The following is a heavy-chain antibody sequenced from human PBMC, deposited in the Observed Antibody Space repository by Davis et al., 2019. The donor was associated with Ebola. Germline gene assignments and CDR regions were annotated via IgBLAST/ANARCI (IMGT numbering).Heavy chain of an antibody. CDR2: IKQDGSEK. J-gene: IGHJ4*02. D-gene: IGHD6-6*01. V-gene: IGHV3-7*01. Sequence: PGGSLRLSCAASGFTFSSYWMSWVRQAPGKGLEWVANIKQDGSEKYYVDSVKGRFTISRDNAKNSLYLQMNSLRAEDTAVYYCARLNCPRLAARQHCYFDYWGQGTLVTVSS. CDR3: ARLNCPRLAARQHCYFDY. CDR1: GFTFSSYW.